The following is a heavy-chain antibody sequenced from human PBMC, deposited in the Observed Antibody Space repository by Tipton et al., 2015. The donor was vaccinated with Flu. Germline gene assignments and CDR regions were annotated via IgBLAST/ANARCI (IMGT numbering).Heavy chain of an antibody. CDR2: FHNTGST. CDR3: ARDKGGDASYYYGVDV. J-gene: IGHJ6*02. V-gene: IGHV4-31*02. D-gene: IGHD3-10*01. CDR1: GDSISSGGYY. Sequence: LRLSCTVSGDSISSGGYYWSWFRQHPEKGLEWIGYFHNTGSTYSNPSLQNRVIISADTSKNQFSLKMSSMTAADTAVYYCARDKGGDASYYYGVDVWGPGTTVTVSS.